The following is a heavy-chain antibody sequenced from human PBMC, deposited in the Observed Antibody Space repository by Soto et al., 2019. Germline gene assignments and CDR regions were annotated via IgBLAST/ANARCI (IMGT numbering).Heavy chain of an antibody. V-gene: IGHV1-69*02. CDR1: GGTFCSYT. J-gene: IGHJ3*02. Sequence: SVKVSCKASGGTFCSYTISWVRQAPGQGLEWMGRIIPILGIANYAQKFQGRVTITADKSTSTAYMELSSLRSEDTAVYYCAAPIAAADAFDIWGQGTMVTVSS. CDR2: IIPILGIA. D-gene: IGHD6-13*01. CDR3: AAPIAAADAFDI.